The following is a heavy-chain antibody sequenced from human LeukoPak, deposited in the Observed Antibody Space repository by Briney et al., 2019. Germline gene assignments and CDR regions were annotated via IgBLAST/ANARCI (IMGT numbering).Heavy chain of an antibody. CDR3: ARCGYSSGWYCGVDD. CDR2: ISVYNGNT. CDR1: GYTFTKYG. V-gene: IGHV1-18*01. D-gene: IGHD6-19*01. Sequence: VSVKVSCKASGYTFTKYGISWVRQAPGQGIAWMGWISVYNGNTNYAQKVQGRVTMTTDTSTSTAYMELRNLRSDDTAVYYCARCGYSSGWYCGVDDWGQGTLVTVSS. J-gene: IGHJ4*02.